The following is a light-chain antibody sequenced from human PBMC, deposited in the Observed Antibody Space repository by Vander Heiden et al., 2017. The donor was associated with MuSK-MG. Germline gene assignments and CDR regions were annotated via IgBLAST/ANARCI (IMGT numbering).Light chain of an antibody. V-gene: IGLV1-47*02. CDR1: RSNVGSNS. CDR2: SNS. CDR3: AARHDSLSSMV. Sequence: QSVLTQPPSASGTPGQRVTISCSGSRSNVGSNSVSWYEPMPGTAPELLIHSNSQRPSGVPDRIDGAKSGTSATLANSGLRSEDEAEDYCAARHDSLSSMVFGTGTRLTVL. J-gene: IGLJ1*01.